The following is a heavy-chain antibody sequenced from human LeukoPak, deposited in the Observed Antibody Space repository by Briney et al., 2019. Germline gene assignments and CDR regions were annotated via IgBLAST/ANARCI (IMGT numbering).Heavy chain of an antibody. CDR3: AREGPLPLFDWFLGRASFDI. Sequence: GASVKVSCKASGYTFTSYGISWVRQAPGQGLEWMGWISAYNGNTNYAQKLQGRVTMTTDTSTSTAYMELRSLRSDDTAVYYCAREGPLPLFDWFLGRASFDIWGQGTMGTVYS. V-gene: IGHV1-18*01. CDR2: ISAYNGNT. J-gene: IGHJ3*02. CDR1: GYTFTSYG. D-gene: IGHD3-9*01.